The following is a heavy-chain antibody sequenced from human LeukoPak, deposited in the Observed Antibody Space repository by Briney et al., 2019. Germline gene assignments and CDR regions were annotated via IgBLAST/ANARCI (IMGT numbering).Heavy chain of an antibody. J-gene: IGHJ4*02. V-gene: IGHV3-7*01. CDR3: ARASVLGPNTDY. D-gene: IGHD2-2*01. CDR2: IKQDGSKR. CDR1: GFTFSNYW. Sequence: GGSLRLSCAASGFTFSNYWMSWVRQAPGKGLEWVANIKQDGSKRNYVGAVNGRFTISRDNARNSLYLQMNNLRADDTAVYYCARASVLGPNTDYWGQGTLVTVSS.